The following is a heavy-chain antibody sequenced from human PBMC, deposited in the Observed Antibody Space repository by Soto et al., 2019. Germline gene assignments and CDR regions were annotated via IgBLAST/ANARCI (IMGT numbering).Heavy chain of an antibody. CDR3: ARDGCSSPSCYSIYYYYYYGMDV. CDR1: GYTFTSYA. J-gene: IGHJ6*04. CDR2: INAGNGNT. Sequence: ASVKVSCKASGYTFTSYAMHWVRQAPGQRLEWMGWINAGNGNTKYSQKFQGRVTITRDTSASTAYMELSSLRSEDTAVYYCARDGCSSPSCYSIYYYYYYGMDVWGKGTMVTRLL. V-gene: IGHV1-3*01. D-gene: IGHD2-2*01.